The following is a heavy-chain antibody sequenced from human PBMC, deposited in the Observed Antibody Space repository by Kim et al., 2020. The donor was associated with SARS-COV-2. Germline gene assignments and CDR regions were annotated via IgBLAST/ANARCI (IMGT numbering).Heavy chain of an antibody. Sequence: EVAYKKARISISREKAKNALYLQMESLNAEDTAVYYCARQVNAGFNYLDSWGQGTLVTVSS. CDR3: ARQVNAGFNYLDS. J-gene: IGHJ4*02. V-gene: IGHV3-7*03. D-gene: IGHD2-2*01.